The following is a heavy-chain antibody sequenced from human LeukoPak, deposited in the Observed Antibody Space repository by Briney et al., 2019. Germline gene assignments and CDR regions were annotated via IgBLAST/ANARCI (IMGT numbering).Heavy chain of an antibody. V-gene: IGHV3-23*01. Sequence: GGSLRLSCAASGFTFSSYAMSWVRQAPGKGLEWVSAISGSGGSTYYADSVKGRFTISRDNSKNTLYLRMNSLRAEDTAVYYCAKANVLLWFGESPYGMDVWGQGTTVTVSS. CDR3: AKANVLLWFGESPYGMDV. CDR2: ISGSGGST. CDR1: GFTFSSYA. D-gene: IGHD3-10*01. J-gene: IGHJ6*02.